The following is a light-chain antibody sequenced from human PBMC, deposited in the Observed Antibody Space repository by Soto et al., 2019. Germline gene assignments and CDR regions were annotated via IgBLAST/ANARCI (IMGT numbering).Light chain of an antibody. V-gene: IGLV3-25*03. CDR1: ALPKQN. CDR3: QSADNSGIYYV. Sequence: SYELTQTPSLSVSPGQTARITGSGDALPKQNAYWYQQKPGQAPVLVIYKDIERPSGIPERFSGSSSGTTVTLTISRVQAEDEADYYCQSADNSGIYYVFGTGTKVTVL. J-gene: IGLJ1*01. CDR2: KDI.